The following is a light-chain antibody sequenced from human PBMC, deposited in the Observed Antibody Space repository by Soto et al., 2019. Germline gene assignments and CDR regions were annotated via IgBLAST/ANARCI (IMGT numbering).Light chain of an antibody. CDR3: QHYNSYSEA. V-gene: IGKV1-5*03. CDR2: KAS. CDR1: QTISSW. J-gene: IGKJ1*01. Sequence: DIQMTQSPSTLSGSEGDRVTITCRASQTISSWLAWYQQKPGKAPKLLIYKASTLKSGVPSRFCGSGSGTEFTLTISSLQPDDFSTYYCQHYNSYSEAVGKGTKVDIK.